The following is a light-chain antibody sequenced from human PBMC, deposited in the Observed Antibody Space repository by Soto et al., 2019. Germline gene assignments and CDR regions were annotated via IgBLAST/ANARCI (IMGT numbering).Light chain of an antibody. Sequence: QSALTQPASGSGSPGQSITISCTGTSSDVGGYNYVSWYQQHPGKAPKLMIYEVSDRPSGVSNRFSGSKSGNTASLTISGLQAEDEADYYCSSYTITSTYGFGTGTRSPS. V-gene: IGLV2-14*01. CDR3: SSYTITSTYG. CDR2: EVS. CDR1: SSDVGGYNY. J-gene: IGLJ1*01.